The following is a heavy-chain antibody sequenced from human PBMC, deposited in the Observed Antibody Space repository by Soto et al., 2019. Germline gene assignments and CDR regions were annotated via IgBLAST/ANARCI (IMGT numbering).Heavy chain of an antibody. CDR1: GGSISGGVYY. J-gene: IGHJ2*01. CDR3: AREIIPLTTDWYFDL. V-gene: IGHV4-30-4*01. CDR2: IFDGGST. Sequence: QVQLQESGPGLVKPSQTLSLTCTVSGGSISGGVYYWSWIRQPPGKGLEWIGYIFDGGSTYYNPFLKSRVTIAVDTSKNQFSLRLSSVTAADTAVYYCAREIIPLTTDWYFDLWGRGTLVTVSS. D-gene: IGHD4-17*01.